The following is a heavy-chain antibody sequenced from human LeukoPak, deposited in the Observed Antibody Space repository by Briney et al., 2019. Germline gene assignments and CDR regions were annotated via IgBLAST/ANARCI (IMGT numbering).Heavy chain of an antibody. Sequence: PSETLSLTCAVYGGSCSGYYWSWIRQPPGKGLEWIGEINHSGSTNYNPSLKSRVTISVDTSKNQFSLKLSSVTAADTAVYYCARNRQGPWGQGTLVTVSS. CDR3: ARNRQGP. D-gene: IGHD1-14*01. CDR1: GGSCSGYY. V-gene: IGHV4-34*01. CDR2: INHSGST. J-gene: IGHJ5*02.